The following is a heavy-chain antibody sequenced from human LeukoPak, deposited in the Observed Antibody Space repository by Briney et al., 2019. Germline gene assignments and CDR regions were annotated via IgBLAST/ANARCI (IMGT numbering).Heavy chain of an antibody. CDR2: LWSDGSNT. Sequence: PGGSLRLSCAASGFIFNTYGMHGVGQAQGEGLEWVAFLWSDGSNTCYTDSVKGRFTISRDNSKNTLYLQMNSLRAEDTAVYYCVLDQKTTTRSWVTEFDYWGQGTLVTVSS. J-gene: IGHJ4*02. CDR3: VLDQKTTTRSWVTEFDY. V-gene: IGHV3-33*08. D-gene: IGHD4-17*01. CDR1: GFIFNTYG.